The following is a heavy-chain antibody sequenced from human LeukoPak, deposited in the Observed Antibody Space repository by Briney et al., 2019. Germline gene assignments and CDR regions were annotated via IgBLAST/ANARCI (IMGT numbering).Heavy chain of an antibody. CDR2: IYYSGST. J-gene: IGHJ4*02. CDR3: ARGGVLRYFD. D-gene: IGHD3-9*01. CDR1: GGSISSSSYY. V-gene: IGHV4-39*07. Sequence: SETLSLTCTVSGGSISSSSYYWGWIRQPPGKGLEWIGSIYYSGSTYYNPSLKSRVTISVDTSKNQFSLKLSSVTAADTAVYYCARGGVLRYFDWGQGTLVTVSS.